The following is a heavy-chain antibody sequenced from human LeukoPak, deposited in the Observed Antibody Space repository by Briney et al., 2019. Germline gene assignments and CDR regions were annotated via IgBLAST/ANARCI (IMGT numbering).Heavy chain of an antibody. CDR1: GYTFTSYY. V-gene: IGHV1-46*01. D-gene: IGHD2-21*02. J-gene: IGHJ6*02. CDR3: AREYCGGDCYGRPYYGMDV. Sequence: ASVKVSCKASGYTFTSYYMHWVRQAPGQGLEWMGIINPSGGSTSHAQKFQGRVTMTRDTSTSTVYMELSSLRSEDTAVYYCAREYCGGDCYGRPYYGMDVWGQGTTVTASS. CDR2: INPSGGST.